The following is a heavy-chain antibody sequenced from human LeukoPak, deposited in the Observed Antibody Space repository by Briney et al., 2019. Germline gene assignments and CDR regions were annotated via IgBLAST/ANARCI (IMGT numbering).Heavy chain of an antibody. CDR2: ISGTGDST. CDR1: GFTFSSYG. J-gene: IGHJ4*02. Sequence: GGSLRLSCAASGFTFSSYGMSWVRQAPGKGLEWVSAISGTGDSTYYADSVKGRFTISRDNSKNTLYLQMNSLRAEDTAVYYCAKGDRGWYLSIFYFDYWGQGTLVTVSS. V-gene: IGHV3-23*01. CDR3: AKGDRGWYLSIFYFDY. D-gene: IGHD6-19*01.